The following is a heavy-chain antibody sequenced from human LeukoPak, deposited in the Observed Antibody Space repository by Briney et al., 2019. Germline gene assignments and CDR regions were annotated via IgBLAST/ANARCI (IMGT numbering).Heavy chain of an antibody. CDR3: AFEIGRSQGAFDI. J-gene: IGHJ3*02. CDR1: GFIFSRYA. Sequence: GGSLRLSCAASGFIFSRYAMHWVRQTPGKGQEWVAAIWNDGSDENYADSVKGRFTISSDNSKNTLYLRMNSLRAEDTAVYYCAFEIGRSQGAFDIWGQGTMITVSS. CDR2: IWNDGSDE. D-gene: IGHD1-26*01. V-gene: IGHV3-33*01.